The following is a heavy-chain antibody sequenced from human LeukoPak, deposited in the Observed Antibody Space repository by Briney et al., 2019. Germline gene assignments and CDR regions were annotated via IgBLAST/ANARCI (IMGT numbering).Heavy chain of an antibody. CDR1: GGSISGFY. CDR3: ARDKRYSGSYHFDY. D-gene: IGHD1-26*01. J-gene: IGHJ4*02. Sequence: SETLSLTCTVSGGSISGFYWSWIRQPPWKGLEWIGYIFYSGATHYNPSLKSRVTISVDTSKNLFSLKVRSVTIADTAVYYCARDKRYSGSYHFDYWGQGTLVTVSS. V-gene: IGHV4-59*12. CDR2: IFYSGAT.